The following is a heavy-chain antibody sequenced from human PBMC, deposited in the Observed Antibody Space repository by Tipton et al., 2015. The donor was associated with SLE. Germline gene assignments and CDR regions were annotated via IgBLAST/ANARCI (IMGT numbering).Heavy chain of an antibody. CDR2: ISGDNGNT. J-gene: IGHJ6*02. CDR3: ARHWGAARSPWYYFYGLDV. Sequence: QLVQSGTEVKKPGASVKVSCKASGYRFNNYGITWVRQAPGQGLEWMGWISGDNGNTNYPQKFQGRVTMTIDPSTSTAYMELRSLTSDDTALYYCARHWGAARSPWYYFYGLDVWGQGTTVTVAS. D-gene: IGHD6-6*01. V-gene: IGHV1-18*01. CDR1: GYRFNNYG.